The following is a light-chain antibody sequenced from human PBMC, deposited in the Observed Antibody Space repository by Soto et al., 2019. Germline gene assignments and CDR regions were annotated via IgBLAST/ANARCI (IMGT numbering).Light chain of an antibody. CDR3: VAWDDSLSGVV. CDR1: SSNIGSNT. CDR2: SNN. Sequence: QSVLTQPPSASGTPGQRVTISCSGSSSNIGSNTVNWYQQLPGTAPKLLIYSNNQRPSGVPDRFSGSKSGTSASLAISGLQSEDEADYYCVAWDDSLSGVVFGGGTQLTVL. V-gene: IGLV1-44*01. J-gene: IGLJ2*01.